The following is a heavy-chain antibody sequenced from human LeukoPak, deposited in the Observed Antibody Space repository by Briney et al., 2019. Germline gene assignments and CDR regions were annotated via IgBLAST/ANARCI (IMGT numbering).Heavy chain of an antibody. J-gene: IGHJ2*01. CDR1: GFIFSTYG. D-gene: IGHD3-10*01. CDR3: ARPARGSGSYSKPYWYFDL. Sequence: GGSLRLSCAASGFIFSTYGMHWVRQAPGKGLEWVAVIWYDGSNKYYADAVKGRFTISRDNSKNTLYLQMNSLRAEDTAVYYCARPARGSGSYSKPYWYFDLWGRGTLVTVSS. V-gene: IGHV3-33*01. CDR2: IWYDGSNK.